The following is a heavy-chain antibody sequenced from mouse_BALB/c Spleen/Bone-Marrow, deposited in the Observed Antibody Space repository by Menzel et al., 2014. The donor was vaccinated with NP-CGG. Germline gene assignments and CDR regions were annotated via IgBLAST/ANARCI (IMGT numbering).Heavy chain of an antibody. J-gene: IGHJ2*01. Sequence: VHVKQSGPGLVQPGASLKISCKASGYTFTNYNMDWVRQAHGKSLEWIGNINPNNGATIYNQKFKGKATLTVDKSSSTAYMELRSLTSEDTAGYYCERGGNFDYWGQGTTLTVSS. D-gene: IGHD1-1*02. V-gene: IGHV1-18*01. CDR3: ERGGNFDY. CDR2: INPNNGAT. CDR1: GYTFTNYN.